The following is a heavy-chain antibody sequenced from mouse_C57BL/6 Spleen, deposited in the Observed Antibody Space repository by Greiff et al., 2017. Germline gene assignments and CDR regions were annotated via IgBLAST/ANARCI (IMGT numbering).Heavy chain of an antibody. J-gene: IGHJ2*01. D-gene: IGHD2-3*01. CDR3: ARGLYDGYFDY. CDR2: IYPRSGNT. Sequence: QVQLKQSGAELARPGASVKLSCKASGYTFTSYGISWVKQRTGQGLEWIGEIYPRSGNTYYNEKFKGQATLTADKSSSTAYMEIRSLTSEDAAVYFCARGLYDGYFDYWGQGTTLTVSS. V-gene: IGHV1-81*01. CDR1: GYTFTSYG.